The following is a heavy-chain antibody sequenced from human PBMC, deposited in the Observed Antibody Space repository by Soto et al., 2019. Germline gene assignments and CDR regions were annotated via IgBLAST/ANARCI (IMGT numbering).Heavy chain of an antibody. CDR2: VTYDSSEK. CDR3: AKDRRAGGNSAFYFDF. V-gene: IGHV3-30*18. D-gene: IGHD3-16*01. J-gene: IGHJ4*02. CDR1: GFSFFNYG. Sequence: QVHVVESGGGVVQPGTSLRLSCTASGFSFFNYGFAWIRQAPGKGLEWVAVVTYDSSEKYYADSVKGRFTISRDNSHNTLYLQVHSLTAEDTAVYYCAKDRRAGGNSAFYFDFWGQGAQVTVSS.